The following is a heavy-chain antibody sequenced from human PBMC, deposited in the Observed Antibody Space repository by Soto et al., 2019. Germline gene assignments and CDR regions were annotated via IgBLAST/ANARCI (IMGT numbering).Heavy chain of an antibody. CDR2: IRSKAYGGTT. D-gene: IGHD3-9*01. J-gene: IGHJ4*02. Sequence: GGSRRLSCTASGFTCGDYAMSWFRQAPGKGLEWAGFIRSKAYGGTTEYAASVKGRFTISRDDSKSIAYLQMNSLKTEDTAVYYCTRVLRYFDWLLYSAYWGQGTLVTVSS. V-gene: IGHV3-49*03. CDR3: TRVLRYFDWLLYSAY. CDR1: GFTCGDYA.